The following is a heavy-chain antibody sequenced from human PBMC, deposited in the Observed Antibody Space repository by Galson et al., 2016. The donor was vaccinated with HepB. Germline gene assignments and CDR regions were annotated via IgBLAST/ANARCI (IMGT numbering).Heavy chain of an antibody. J-gene: IGHJ4*02. CDR2: IHYGGNT. D-gene: IGHD5-18*01. CDR3: ARHDWSGYSYGYDY. CDR1: GGSISSSSSY. Sequence: SETLSLTCSVSGGSISSSSSYWGWIRQPPGKGLEWIGSIHYGGNTYNNPSLKSRVTMSVDTSKNQLSLKLRFVTAADTAVYYCARHDWSGYSYGYDYWGRGTLVTVSS. V-gene: IGHV4-39*01.